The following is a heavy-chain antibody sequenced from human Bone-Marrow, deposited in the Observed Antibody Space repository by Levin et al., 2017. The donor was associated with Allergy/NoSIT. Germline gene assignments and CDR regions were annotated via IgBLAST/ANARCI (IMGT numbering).Heavy chain of an antibody. V-gene: IGHV3-30-3*01. CDR3: ARAKTSGYSSSWYWFDP. D-gene: IGHD6-13*01. CDR2: ISYDGSNK. CDR1: GFTFSSYA. Sequence: GGSLRLSCAASGFTFSSYAMHWVRQAPGKGLEWVAVISYDGSNKYYADSVKGRFTISRDNSKNTLYLQMNSLRAEDTAVYYCARAKTSGYSSSWYWFDPWGQGTLVTVSS. J-gene: IGHJ5*02.